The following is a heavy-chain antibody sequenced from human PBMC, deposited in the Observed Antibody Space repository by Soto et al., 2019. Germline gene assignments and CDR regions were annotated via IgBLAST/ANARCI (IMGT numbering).Heavy chain of an antibody. CDR3: ARTLRYFDWPRSFDY. CDR2: IYYSGST. D-gene: IGHD3-9*01. CDR1: GGSISSGDYY. Sequence: SETLSLTCTVSGGSISSGDYYWSWIRQPPGKGLEWIGYIYYSGSTYYNPSLKSRVTISVDTSKNQFSLKLSSVTAADTAVYYCARTLRYFDWPRSFDYWGQGTLVTVSS. J-gene: IGHJ4*02. V-gene: IGHV4-30-4*01.